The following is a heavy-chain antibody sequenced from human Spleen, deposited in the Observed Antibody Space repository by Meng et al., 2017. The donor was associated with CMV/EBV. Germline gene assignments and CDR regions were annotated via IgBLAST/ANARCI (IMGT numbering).Heavy chain of an antibody. Sequence: ASVKVSCKASGYTFSGYYMHWVRQAPGQGLEWMGWINANSGFTHSAQKFQGRVTMTRDTSISTAYMELRRLRSDDTAVYYCVKDFPGDCYPLCYYFSHGMDVWGQGTTVTVSS. D-gene: IGHD2-21*01. V-gene: IGHV1-2*02. CDR2: INANSGFT. J-gene: IGHJ6*02. CDR3: VKDFPGDCYPLCYYFSHGMDV. CDR1: GYTFSGYY.